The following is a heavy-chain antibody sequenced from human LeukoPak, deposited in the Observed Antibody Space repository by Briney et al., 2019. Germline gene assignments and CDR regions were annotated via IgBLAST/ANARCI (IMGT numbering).Heavy chain of an antibody. V-gene: IGHV4-34*01. D-gene: IGHD6-13*01. CDR1: GGSFSGYY. CDR3: ARGGVSSWYSSRYYFDY. Sequence: SETLSLTCAVYGGSFSGYYWSWIRQPPGKGLEWFGEINHSGSTNYNPSLKSRVTISVDTSKNQFSLKLSSVTAADTAVYYCARGGVSSWYSSRYYFDYWGQGTLVTVSS. CDR2: INHSGST. J-gene: IGHJ4*02.